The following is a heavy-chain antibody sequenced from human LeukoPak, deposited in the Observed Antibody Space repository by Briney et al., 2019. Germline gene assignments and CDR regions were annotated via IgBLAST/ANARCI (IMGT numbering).Heavy chain of an antibody. CDR1: DFTFSSYI. CDR2: ISSSGRFI. Sequence: GESLRLSCVAYDFTFSSYILHWVRQAPGKGLEWISSISSSGRFIYDADSVKGRFTISRDNSKNTLYLEMNSLSPDDTAVYYCARGVEPLAANTLAYWGQGTLVTVSS. D-gene: IGHD1-14*01. CDR3: ARGVEPLAANTLAY. V-gene: IGHV3-21*04. J-gene: IGHJ4*02.